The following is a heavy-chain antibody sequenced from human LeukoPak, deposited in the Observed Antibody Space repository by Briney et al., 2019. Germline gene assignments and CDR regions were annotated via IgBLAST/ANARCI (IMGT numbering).Heavy chain of an antibody. Sequence: EASVKVSCKASGYTFTGYYMHWVRQAPGQGLEWMGWINPNSGGTNYAQKFQGRVTMTRDTSISTAYMELSRLRSDDTAVYYCARANEWELLLSWFDPWGQGTLVTVPS. CDR3: ARANEWELLLSWFDP. D-gene: IGHD1-26*01. CDR1: GYTFTGYY. J-gene: IGHJ5*02. CDR2: INPNSGGT. V-gene: IGHV1-2*02.